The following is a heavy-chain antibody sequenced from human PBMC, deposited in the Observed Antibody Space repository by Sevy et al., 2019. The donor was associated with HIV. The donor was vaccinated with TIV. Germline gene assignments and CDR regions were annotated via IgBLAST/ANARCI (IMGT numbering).Heavy chain of an antibody. J-gene: IGHJ5*02. D-gene: IGHD5-18*01. CDR2: IYSSGIT. CDR3: ARGDSDTYGCRGHNWFDP. V-gene: IGHV4-31*03. CDR1: GGSISSGGYY. Sequence: SETLSLTCTVSGGSISSGGYYWNWLRQHPGKGLEWIGYIYSSGITYYNPSLESRLTISVDTSKNQFSLQWSSVTAADTAVYYCARGDSDTYGCRGHNWFDPWGQGTLVTVSS.